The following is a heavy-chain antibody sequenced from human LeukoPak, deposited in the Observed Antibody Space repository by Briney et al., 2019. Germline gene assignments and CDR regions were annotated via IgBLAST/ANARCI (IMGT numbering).Heavy chain of an antibody. V-gene: IGHV3-23*01. D-gene: IGHD3-22*01. CDR3: ARARVNYYDSIEGDY. J-gene: IGHJ4*02. CDR2: ISGSGGST. CDR1: GFTFSSYA. Sequence: GGSLRLSCAASGFTFSSYAMSWVRQAPGKGLEWVSAISGSGGSTYYADSVKGRFTISRDNAKNSLYLQMNSLRAEDTAVYYCARARVNYYDSIEGDYWGQGTLVTVSS.